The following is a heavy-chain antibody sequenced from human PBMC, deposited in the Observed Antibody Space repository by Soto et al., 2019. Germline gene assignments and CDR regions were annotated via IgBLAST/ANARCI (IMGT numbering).Heavy chain of an antibody. CDR3: AWVAYESSGFDY. J-gene: IGHJ4*02. D-gene: IGHD3-22*01. CDR1: GGSISSGGYY. CDR2: IYYSGST. V-gene: IGHV4-31*03. Sequence: SETLSLTCTVSGGSISSGGYYWSWIRQHPGKGLEWIGYIYYSGSTYYNPSLKSRVTISVDTSKNQFSLKLSSVTAADTAVYYCAWVAYESSGFDYWGQGTLVTVSS.